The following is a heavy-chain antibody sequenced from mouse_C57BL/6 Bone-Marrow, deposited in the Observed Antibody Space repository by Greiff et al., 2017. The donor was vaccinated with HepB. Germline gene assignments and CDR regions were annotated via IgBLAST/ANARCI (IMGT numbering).Heavy chain of an antibody. V-gene: IGHV1-22*01. CDR2: INPNNGGT. CDR3: ARTLYFYYAMDY. D-gene: IGHD1-1*01. CDR1: GYTFTDYN. Sequence: DVKLQESGPELVKPGASVKMSCKASGYTFTDYNMHWVKQSHGKSLEWIGYINPNNGGTSYNQKFKGKATLTVNKSSSTAYMELRSLTSEDSAVYYCARTLYFYYAMDYWGQGTSVTVSS. J-gene: IGHJ4*01.